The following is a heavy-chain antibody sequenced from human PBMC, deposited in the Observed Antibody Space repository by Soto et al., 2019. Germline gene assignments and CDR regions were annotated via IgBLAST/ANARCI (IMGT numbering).Heavy chain of an antibody. V-gene: IGHV3-53*01. CDR1: GLSVTDTY. Sequence: EGQLVESGGGLIQPGGSLRVSCAASGLSVTDTYMSWVRQAPGKGLEWVSVVYIDGTTNYADSVKGRFTISRDNSRNTVYLQMNSLRAEDTAKYYCAREPLWSGPLPLDAFDVWGQGTKVTVS. CDR2: VYIDGTT. J-gene: IGHJ3*01. D-gene: IGHD3-3*01. CDR3: AREPLWSGPLPLDAFDV.